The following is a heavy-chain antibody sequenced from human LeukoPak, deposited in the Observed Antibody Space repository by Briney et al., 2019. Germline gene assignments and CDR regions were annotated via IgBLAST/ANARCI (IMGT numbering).Heavy chain of an antibody. CDR2: IIPILGIA. Sequence: ASVKVSCKASGGTFSSYTISWVRQAPGQGLEWMGRIIPILGIANYAQKFQGRVTITADKSTSTAYMELSSLRSEDTAVYYCARDFYHGHCAGLSCFLLDYWGQGALVIVSS. V-gene: IGHV1-69*04. CDR3: ARDFYHGHCAGLSCFLLDY. D-gene: IGHD2-8*02. J-gene: IGHJ4*02. CDR1: GGTFSSYT.